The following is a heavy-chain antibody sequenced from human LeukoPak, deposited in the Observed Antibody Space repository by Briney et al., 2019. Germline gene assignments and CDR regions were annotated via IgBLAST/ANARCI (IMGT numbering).Heavy chain of an antibody. CDR3: ARFGYVAAVDV. V-gene: IGHV3-7*01. CDR1: GFSFSAYW. CDR2: LNPAGSET. J-gene: IGHJ4*02. Sequence: GGSLRLSCAASGFSFSAYWMTWVRQAPGTGLEWVANLNPAGSETYYVDPVKGRFSISRDNAKNLVYLQMNSLRAEDTAVYHCARFGYVAAVDVWGQGTPVTVSS. D-gene: IGHD2-15*01.